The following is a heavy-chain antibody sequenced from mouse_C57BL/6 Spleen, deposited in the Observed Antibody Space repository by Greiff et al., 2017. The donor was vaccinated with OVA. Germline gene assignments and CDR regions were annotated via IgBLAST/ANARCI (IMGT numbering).Heavy chain of an antibody. CDR1: GYAFSSSW. V-gene: IGHV1-82*01. J-gene: IGHJ4*01. D-gene: IGHD3-2*02. CDR3: ASSSGFPLLYAMDY. CDR2: IYPGDGDT. Sequence: VQLQQSGPELVKPGASVKISCKASGYAFSSSWMNWVKQRPGKGLEWIGRIYPGDGDTNYNGKFKGKATLTADKSSSTAYMQLSSLTSEDSAVYFCASSSGFPLLYAMDYWGQGTSVTVSS.